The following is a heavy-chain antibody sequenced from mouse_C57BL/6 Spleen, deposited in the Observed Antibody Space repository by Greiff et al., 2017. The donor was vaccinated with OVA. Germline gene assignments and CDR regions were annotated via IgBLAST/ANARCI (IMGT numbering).Heavy chain of an antibody. J-gene: IGHJ1*03. Sequence: QVQLQQSGAELVKPGASVKISCKASGYAFSSYWMNWVKQRPGKGLEWIGQIYPGDGDTTYNGKFKGKATLTADKSSSTAYMQLSSLTSEDSAVYFCARSNWDWYFDVWGTGTTVTVSS. CDR3: ARSNWDWYFDV. D-gene: IGHD4-1*01. V-gene: IGHV1-80*01. CDR2: IYPGDGDT. CDR1: GYAFSSYW.